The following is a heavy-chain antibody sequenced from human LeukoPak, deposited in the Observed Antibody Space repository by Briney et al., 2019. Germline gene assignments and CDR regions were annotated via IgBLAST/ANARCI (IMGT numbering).Heavy chain of an antibody. V-gene: IGHV4-4*07. D-gene: IGHD1-26*01. Sequence: SETLSLTCTVSGGSLSSYYWSWIRQPAGKGLEWIGRIYTSGSTNYNPSLKSRVTMSVDTSKNQFSLKLSSVTAADTAVYYCARDLGSYYEYWFDPWGQGTLVTVSS. CDR1: GGSLSSYY. CDR3: ARDLGSYYEYWFDP. CDR2: IYTSGST. J-gene: IGHJ5*02.